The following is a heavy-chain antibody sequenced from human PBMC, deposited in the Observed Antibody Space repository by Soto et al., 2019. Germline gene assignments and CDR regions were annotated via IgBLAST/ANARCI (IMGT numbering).Heavy chain of an antibody. CDR3: ARDPGYGDSPSGIDY. CDR2: IYSGGST. Sequence: ESGGGLVQPGGSLRLSCAASGFTVSSNYMSWVRQAPGKGLEWVSVIYSGGSTYYADSVKGRFTISRDNSKNTLYLQMNSLRAADTAVYYCARDPGYGDSPSGIDYWGQGTLVTVSS. CDR1: GFTVSSNY. J-gene: IGHJ4*02. V-gene: IGHV3-66*01. D-gene: IGHD4-17*01.